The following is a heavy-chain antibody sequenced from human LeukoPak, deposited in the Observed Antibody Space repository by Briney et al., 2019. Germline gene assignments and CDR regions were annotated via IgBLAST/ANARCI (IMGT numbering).Heavy chain of an antibody. Sequence: PGGSLRLSCAASGFTFSSYSMNWVRQAPGKGLEWVSVIYSGGSTYYADSVKGRFTISRDNSKNTLYLQMNSLRAEDTAVYYCASDRSPHTYYYDSSGSHLGFDYWGQGTLVTVSS. D-gene: IGHD3-22*01. J-gene: IGHJ4*02. CDR1: GFTFSSYS. CDR2: IYSGGST. CDR3: ASDRSPHTYYYDSSGSHLGFDY. V-gene: IGHV3-66*01.